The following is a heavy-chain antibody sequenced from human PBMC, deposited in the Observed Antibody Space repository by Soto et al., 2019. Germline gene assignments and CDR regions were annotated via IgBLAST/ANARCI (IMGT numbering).Heavy chain of an antibody. J-gene: IGHJ4*02. CDR3: ARESEDLTSNFDY. Sequence: EVQLLESGGGLVQPGGSLRLSCEASGFVFSHFALSWVRQAPGKGLEWVSGISGGSETTSYADSVKGRFTISRDNSKNSVYLDMNSLSAEDTAVYYCARESEDLTSNFDYWGQGTLVTVSS. CDR1: GFVFSHFA. CDR2: ISGGSETT. V-gene: IGHV3-23*01.